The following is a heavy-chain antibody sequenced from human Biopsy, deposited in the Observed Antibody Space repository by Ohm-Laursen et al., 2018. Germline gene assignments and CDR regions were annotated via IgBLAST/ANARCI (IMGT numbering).Heavy chain of an antibody. CDR3: ARGSNWNDWSFDY. CDR2: MNHGGST. J-gene: IGHJ4*02. Sequence: TLSLTCAVYGGSFSGYYWSWIRQPPGKGLEWIGEMNHGGSTNYNSSLKSQVTISVYTSKNQFSLKLNFVTAADTAVYYCARGSNWNDWSFDYWGQGTVVTVPS. V-gene: IGHV4-34*01. CDR1: GGSFSGYY. D-gene: IGHD1-20*01.